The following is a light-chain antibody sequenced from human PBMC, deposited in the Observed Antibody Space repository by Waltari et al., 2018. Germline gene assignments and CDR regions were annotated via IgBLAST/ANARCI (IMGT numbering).Light chain of an antibody. CDR3: CSYAGSNTFNVV. CDR1: SSDVGSHNL. CDR2: EGS. Sequence: QSALTQPASVSGSPGQSITISCTGTSSDVGSHNLVSCNQHHPGKAPKFVIYEGSKRPSGVSNRFAGSKSGNTASLTISGLQAEDEGDYYCCSYAGSNTFNVVFGGGTKLTVL. V-gene: IGLV2-23*03. J-gene: IGLJ2*01.